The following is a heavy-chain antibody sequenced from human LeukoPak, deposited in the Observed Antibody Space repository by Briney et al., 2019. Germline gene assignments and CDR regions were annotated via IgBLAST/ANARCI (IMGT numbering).Heavy chain of an antibody. CDR3: ARHTMTAILSWFDP. CDR2: IYYSGST. Sequence: PSETLSLTWTAAGGSISSYYWSWIRQPPGKGMEWIGYIYYSGSTNYNPSLKSRVTISVATSKNQFSLKLSSVTAADTAVYYCARHTMTAILSWFDPWGQGTLVTVSS. D-gene: IGHD2-21*02. CDR1: GGSISSYY. V-gene: IGHV4-59*08. J-gene: IGHJ5*02.